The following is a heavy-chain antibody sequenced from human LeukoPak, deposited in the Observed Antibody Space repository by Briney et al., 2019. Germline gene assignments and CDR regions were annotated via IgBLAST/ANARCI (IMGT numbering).Heavy chain of an antibody. CDR2: ISSSSSYI. V-gene: IGHV3-21*01. CDR1: GFTFSSYS. CDR3: ARDTAMVCYYYYGMDV. D-gene: IGHD5-18*01. Sequence: GGSLRLSCAASGFTFSSYSMNWVRQAPGKGLEWVSSISSSSSYIYYADSVKGRFTISRDNAKNSLYLQMNSLRAEDTAVYYCARDTAMVCYYYYGMDVWGQGTTVTVSS. J-gene: IGHJ6*02.